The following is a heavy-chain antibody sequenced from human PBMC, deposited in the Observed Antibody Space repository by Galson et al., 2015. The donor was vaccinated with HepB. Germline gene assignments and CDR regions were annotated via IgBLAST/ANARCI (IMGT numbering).Heavy chain of an antibody. CDR3: AADPHRNTVPTMLF. D-gene: IGHD4-17*01. CDR2: YAPEDGET. V-gene: IGHV1-24*01. CDR1: GHTLTELS. J-gene: IGHJ4*02. Sequence: SVKVSCKVSGHTLTELSVHWVRLIPGKGLEWMGGYAPEDGETIYAQKFQGRFTMTEDTSTAYMHVNNLGSDDTADYYCAADPHRNTVPTMLFWGQGTLVAVSS.